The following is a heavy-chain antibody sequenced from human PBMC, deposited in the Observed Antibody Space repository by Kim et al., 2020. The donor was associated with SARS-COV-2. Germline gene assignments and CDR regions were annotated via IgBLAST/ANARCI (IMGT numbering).Heavy chain of an antibody. D-gene: IGHD3-16*01. CDR1: GHTFIADY. CDR2: VYTDTGGT. V-gene: IGHV1-2*02. J-gene: IGHJ5*02. Sequence: ASVKVSCKTSGHTFIADYIFWVRQAPGQGLEWMGWVYTDTGGTNYAQKFQGRVTLTWDTSISAAYMELSSLTSDDTAVYYCILYTSSSYRFGPWGQGTLVTVSS. CDR3: ILYTSSSYRFGP.